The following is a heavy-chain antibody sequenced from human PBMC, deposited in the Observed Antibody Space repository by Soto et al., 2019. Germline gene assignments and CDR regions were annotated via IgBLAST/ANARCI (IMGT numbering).Heavy chain of an antibody. Sequence: QVQLVEPGGGVVQPGRSLRLSCAASGFTFSSYGMHWVRQAPGKGLEWVAVIWYDGSNKYYADSVKGRFTISRDNSKNTLYLQMNSLRAEDTAVYYCAREVGAPLYYFDYWGQGTLVTVSS. D-gene: IGHD1-26*01. CDR3: AREVGAPLYYFDY. CDR1: GFTFSSYG. V-gene: IGHV3-33*01. CDR2: IWYDGSNK. J-gene: IGHJ4*02.